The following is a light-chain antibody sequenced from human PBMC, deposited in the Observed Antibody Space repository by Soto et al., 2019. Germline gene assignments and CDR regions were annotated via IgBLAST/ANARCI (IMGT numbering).Light chain of an antibody. CDR3: HLYGSSLPWT. CDR2: EAA. Sequence: EVVLTPAPATLALSPGDIVSLSSRASQSVGISLARYQQKPGQTPGLLIYEAAIRATGIPARFSASGSATDFTITIAGLEHEDYAMYYCHLYGSSLPWTFGQGTKVDIK. J-gene: IGKJ1*01. CDR1: QSVGIS. V-gene: IGKV3-20*01.